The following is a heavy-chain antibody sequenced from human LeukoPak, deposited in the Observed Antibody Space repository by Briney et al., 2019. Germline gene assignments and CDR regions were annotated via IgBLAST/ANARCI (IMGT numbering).Heavy chain of an antibody. Sequence: GGSLRLSCAASGFTFSSYAMTWIRRAPGKGLEWVPGISGGGGTTYYADSVKGRFTISRDKSKNTLYVQMNSLRVEDTALYYCAKNREYGGNSPVDYWGQGTLVTVSS. J-gene: IGHJ4*02. CDR2: ISGGGGTT. D-gene: IGHD4-23*01. CDR3: AKNREYGGNSPVDY. CDR1: GFTFSSYA. V-gene: IGHV3-23*01.